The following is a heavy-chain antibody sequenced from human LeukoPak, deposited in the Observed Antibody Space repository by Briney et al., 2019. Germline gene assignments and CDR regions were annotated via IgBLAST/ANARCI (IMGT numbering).Heavy chain of an antibody. CDR3: AREWFYDSSGYYVY. V-gene: IGHV3-30-3*01. CDR2: ISYDGSNK. CDR1: GFTFSSYA. J-gene: IGHJ4*02. D-gene: IGHD3-22*01. Sequence: GRSLRLSCAASGFTFSSYAMHWVRQAPGKGLEWVAVISYDGSNKYYADSVKGRFTISRDNAKNSLYLQMNSLRDEDTAVYYCAREWFYDSSGYYVYWGQGTLVTVSS.